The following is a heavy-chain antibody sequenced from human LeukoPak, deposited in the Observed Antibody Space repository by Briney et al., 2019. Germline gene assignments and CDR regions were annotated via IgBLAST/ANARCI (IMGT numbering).Heavy chain of an antibody. Sequence: ASVKVSCKASGYTFTSYYMHWVRQAPGQGLEWMGIINPSGGSTSYAQKFQGRVTMTRDMSTSTVYMELSSLRSEDTAVYYCARDPGDYGGNSRNAFDIWGQGTMVTVSS. V-gene: IGHV1-46*01. CDR1: GYTFTSYY. J-gene: IGHJ3*02. CDR3: ARDPGDYGGNSRNAFDI. D-gene: IGHD4-23*01. CDR2: INPSGGST.